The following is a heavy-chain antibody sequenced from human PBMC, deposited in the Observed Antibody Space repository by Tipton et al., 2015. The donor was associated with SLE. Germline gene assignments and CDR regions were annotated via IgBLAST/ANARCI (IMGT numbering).Heavy chain of an antibody. CDR1: GFTFSSYS. V-gene: IGHV3-48*01. D-gene: IGHD3-3*01. CDR2: ISSSSSTI. CDR3: ARVHFDFWSGYSGFDY. Sequence: SLRLSCAASGFTFSSYSMNWVRQAPGKGLEWVSSISSSSSTIYYADSVKGRFTISRDNAKNSLYLQMNSLRAEDTAVYYCARVHFDFWSGYSGFDYWGQGTLVTVSS. J-gene: IGHJ4*02.